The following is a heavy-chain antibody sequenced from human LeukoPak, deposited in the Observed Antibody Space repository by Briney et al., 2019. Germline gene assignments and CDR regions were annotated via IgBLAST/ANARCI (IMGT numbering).Heavy chain of an antibody. CDR3: ARDGLVAATWDYYYYYGMDV. V-gene: IGHV1-18*04. Sequence: GASVNVSCKASGYTFTSYVFSGVRQAPGQGREGMGWINSYNGKTNYAQKLQGRVTMTTDTSTRTAYMELRSLRSDDTAVYYCARDGLVAATWDYYYYYGMDVWGKGTTVTVSS. J-gene: IGHJ6*04. CDR1: GYTFTSYV. D-gene: IGHD2-15*01. CDR2: INSYNGKT.